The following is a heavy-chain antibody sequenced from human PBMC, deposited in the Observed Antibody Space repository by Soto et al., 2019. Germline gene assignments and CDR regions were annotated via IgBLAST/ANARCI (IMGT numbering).Heavy chain of an antibody. Sequence: ASVKVSCKASGYTFTGYYMHWVRQAPGQGLEWMGWINPNSGGTNYAQKFQGWVTMTRDTSISTAYMELSRLRSDDTAVYYCATMKGGSQYYYYGLDVWGQGTTVTVSS. D-gene: IGHD3-10*01. CDR1: GYTFTGYY. CDR2: INPNSGGT. J-gene: IGHJ6*02. V-gene: IGHV1-2*04. CDR3: ATMKGGSQYYYYGLDV.